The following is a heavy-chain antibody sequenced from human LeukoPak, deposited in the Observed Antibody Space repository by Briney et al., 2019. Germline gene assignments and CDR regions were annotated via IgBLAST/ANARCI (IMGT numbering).Heavy chain of an antibody. CDR3: ARERPLYYYGSGNAFDI. V-gene: IGHV4-34*01. J-gene: IGHJ3*02. Sequence: PSETLSLTCAVYGGSFSGYYWSWIRQPPGKGLEWIGEINHSGSTNYNPSLTSRVTISVDTSKNQFSLKLSSVTAADTAVYYCARERPLYYYGSGNAFDIWGQGTMVTVSS. CDR2: INHSGST. CDR1: GGSFSGYY. D-gene: IGHD3-10*01.